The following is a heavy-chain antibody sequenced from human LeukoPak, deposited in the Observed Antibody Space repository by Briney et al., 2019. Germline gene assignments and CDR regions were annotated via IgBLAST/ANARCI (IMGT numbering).Heavy chain of an antibody. Sequence: GESLKISCQGSGYSFTSYWINWVRQMPGKGLEWMGRIDPSDSYTYYSPSFQGHVTISADKSLSTAYLQWSSLKAWDTAMYYCARSPLAGDHDYWGQGTLITVSS. V-gene: IGHV5-10-1*01. CDR2: IDPSDSYT. J-gene: IGHJ4*02. CDR3: ARSPLAGDHDY. D-gene: IGHD2-21*02. CDR1: GYSFTSYW.